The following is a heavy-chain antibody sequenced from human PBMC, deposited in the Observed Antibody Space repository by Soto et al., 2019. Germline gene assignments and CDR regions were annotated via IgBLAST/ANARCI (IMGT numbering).Heavy chain of an antibody. V-gene: IGHV3-33*01. Sequence: QVQLVESGGGVVQPGRSLRLSCAASGFTFSSYGMHWVRQAPGKGLEWLAVIWYDGSNKYYADSVKGRFTISRDNSKNTLYLQMNSLRAEDTAVYYCARPHGGLYYFHDWGQGTLVTVSS. J-gene: IGHJ4*02. CDR1: GFTFSSYG. CDR3: ARPHGGLYYFHD. D-gene: IGHD2-15*01. CDR2: IWYDGSNK.